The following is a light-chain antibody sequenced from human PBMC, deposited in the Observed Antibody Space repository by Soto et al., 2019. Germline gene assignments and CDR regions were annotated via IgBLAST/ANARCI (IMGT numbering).Light chain of an antibody. J-gene: IGKJ5*01. CDR1: QGISSY. CDR3: QQFNSYPIT. CDR2: AAS. Sequence: IQLTQSPSFLSASVGPRVTITCRASQGISSYLAWYQLKPGKAPKFMIYAASTLQSGVPSRFSGSLSGTEFNLTISSLQTEDFATYYCQQFNSYPITFGQGTRLEIK. V-gene: IGKV1-9*01.